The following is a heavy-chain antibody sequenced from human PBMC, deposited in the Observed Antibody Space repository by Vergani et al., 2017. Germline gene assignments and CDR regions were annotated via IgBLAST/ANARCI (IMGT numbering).Heavy chain of an antibody. D-gene: IGHD3-3*01. CDR1: GFTFDDYA. CDR3: AKTIKKDYDFWSGYSHDAFDI. CDR2: ISWNSGSI. V-gene: IGHV3-9*01. Sequence: EVQLVESGGGLVQPGRSLRLSCAASGFTFDDYAMHWVRQAPGKGLEWVSGISWNSGSIGYADSVKGRFTISRDNAKNSLYLQMNSLRAEDTALYYCAKTIKKDYDFWSGYSHDAFDIWGQGTMVTVSS. J-gene: IGHJ3*02.